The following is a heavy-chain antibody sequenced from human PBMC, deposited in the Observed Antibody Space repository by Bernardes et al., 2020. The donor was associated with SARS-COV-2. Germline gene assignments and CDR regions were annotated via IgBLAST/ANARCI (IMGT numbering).Heavy chain of an antibody. D-gene: IGHD2-21*02. V-gene: IGHV3-73*01. CDR1: GFTFSGSA. CDR2: IRTKPNNYAT. Sequence: GGSLRLSCAASGFTFSGSAMHWVRQAPGKGLEWIGRIRTKPNNYATSYGASVKGRFTVSRDDSKNTVYLLMNSLKTEDTAMYYCIGRLSGGDYNYRGHWGQGTLGTVSA. J-gene: IGHJ4*02. CDR3: IGRLSGGDYNYRGH.